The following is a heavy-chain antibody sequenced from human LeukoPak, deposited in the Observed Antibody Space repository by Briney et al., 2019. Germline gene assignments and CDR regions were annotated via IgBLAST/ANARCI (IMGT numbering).Heavy chain of an antibody. CDR3: ARDRNYDFWSGYYQEAFDI. J-gene: IGHJ3*02. V-gene: IGHV4-59*01. Sequence: SSETLSLTCTVSGGSISSYYWSWIRQPPGKGLEWIGYIYYSGSTNYNPSLKSRVTISVDTSKNQLSLKLSSVTAADTAVYYCARDRNYDFWSGYYQEAFDIWGQGTMVTVSS. CDR1: GGSISSYY. CDR2: IYYSGST. D-gene: IGHD3-3*01.